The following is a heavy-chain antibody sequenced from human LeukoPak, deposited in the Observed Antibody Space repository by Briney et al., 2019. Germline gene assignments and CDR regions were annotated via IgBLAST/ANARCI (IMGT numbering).Heavy chain of an antibody. CDR1: GGSISSGDYY. D-gene: IGHD3-22*01. V-gene: IGHV4-30-4*01. J-gene: IGHJ4*02. CDR2: IYYSGST. Sequence: SETLSLICTVSGGSISSGDYYWSWIRQLPGKGLEWIGYIYYSGSTYYSPSLKSRVTISVDTSKNQFSLKLSSVTSADTAVYYCARGVTMIPFDYWGQGTLVTVSS. CDR3: ARGVTMIPFDY.